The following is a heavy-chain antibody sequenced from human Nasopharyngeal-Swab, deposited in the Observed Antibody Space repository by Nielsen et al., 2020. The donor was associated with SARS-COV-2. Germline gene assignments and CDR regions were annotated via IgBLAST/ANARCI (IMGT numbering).Heavy chain of an antibody. Sequence: GESLKISCAASGFTFSSYSMNWVRQAPGKGLEWVSSISSSSSYIYYADSVKGRFTISRDNAKNSLYLQMNSLRAEDTAVYYCVRSPSSISPGWFDPWGQGTLVTVSS. J-gene: IGHJ5*02. CDR3: VRSPSSISPGWFDP. V-gene: IGHV3-21*01. CDR1: GFTFSSYS. CDR2: ISSSSSYI. D-gene: IGHD1-14*01.